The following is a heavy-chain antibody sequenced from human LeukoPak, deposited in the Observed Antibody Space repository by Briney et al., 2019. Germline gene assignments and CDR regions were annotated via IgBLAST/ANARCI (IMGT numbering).Heavy chain of an antibody. CDR3: ARGDILTGYRTYHYYGMDV. Sequence: SETLSLTCAVYGGSFSGYYWSWIRQPPGKGLEWIGEINHSGSTNYNPSLKSRVTISVDTSKNQFSLKLSSVTAADTAVYYCARGDILTGYRTYHYYGMDVWGQGTTVTVSS. CDR2: INHSGST. D-gene: IGHD3-9*01. CDR1: GGSFSGYY. J-gene: IGHJ6*02. V-gene: IGHV4-34*01.